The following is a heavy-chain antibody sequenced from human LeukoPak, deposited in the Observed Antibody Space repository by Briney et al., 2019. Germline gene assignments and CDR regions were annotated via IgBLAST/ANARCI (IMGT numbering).Heavy chain of an antibody. J-gene: IGHJ4*02. V-gene: IGHV3-21*01. Sequence: KTGGSLRLSCSASGFTFSITAMHWVRQAPGKGLEWVSSISSSSSYIYYADSVKGRFTISRDNAKNSLYLQMNSLRAEDTAVYYCARDPPSSGIAAPTQLTLDYWGQGTLVTVSS. CDR2: ISSSSSYI. CDR3: ARDPPSSGIAAPTQLTLDY. CDR1: GFTFSITA. D-gene: IGHD6-13*01.